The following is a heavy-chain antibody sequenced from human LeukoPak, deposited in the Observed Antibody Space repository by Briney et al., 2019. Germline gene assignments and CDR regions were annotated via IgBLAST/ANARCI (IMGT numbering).Heavy chain of an antibody. CDR2: ISWDGGST. CDR1: GFTFDDYT. V-gene: IGHV3-43*01. Sequence: GGSLRLSCAASGFTFDDYTMHWVRQAPGKGLEWVSLISWDGGSTYYADSVKGRFTISRDNSKNSLYLQMNSLRTEDTALYYCAKGGTMIVLSPLDPWGQGTLVTVSS. D-gene: IGHD3-22*01. J-gene: IGHJ5*02. CDR3: AKGGTMIVLSPLDP.